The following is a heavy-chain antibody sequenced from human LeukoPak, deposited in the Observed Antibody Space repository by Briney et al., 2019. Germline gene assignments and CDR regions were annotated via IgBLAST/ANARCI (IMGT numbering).Heavy chain of an antibody. CDR2: ISGSGGST. CDR1: GFTFSSYA. D-gene: IGHD3-22*01. V-gene: IGHV3-23*01. Sequence: GGSLRLSCAGSGFTFSSYAMSWVRQAPGKGLEWVSAISGSGGSTYYADSVKGRFTISRDNSKNTLYLQMNSLRAEDTAVYYCAKALDVYYYDSSGYWTFDYWGQGTLVTVSS. J-gene: IGHJ4*02. CDR3: AKALDVYYYDSSGYWTFDY.